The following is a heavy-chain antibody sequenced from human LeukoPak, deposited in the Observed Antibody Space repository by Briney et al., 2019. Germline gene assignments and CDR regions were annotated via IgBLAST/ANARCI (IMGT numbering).Heavy chain of an antibody. CDR1: GGSISSGDYP. V-gene: IGHV4-30-4*07. CDR2: IYYTDT. J-gene: IGHJ4*02. CDR3: ASHSGGYAY. Sequence: PSETLSLTCAVSGGSISSGDYPWSWIRQPPGKGLEWIGYIYYTDTYYNPSLKSRVTISLDTSKNQFSLKLSSVTAADTAVYYCASHSGGYAYWGQGTLVTVSS. D-gene: IGHD5-12*01.